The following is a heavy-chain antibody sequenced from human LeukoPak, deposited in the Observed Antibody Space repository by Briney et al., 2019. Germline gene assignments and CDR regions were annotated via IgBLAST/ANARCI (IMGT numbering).Heavy chain of an antibody. J-gene: IGHJ6*03. D-gene: IGHD2-2*03. CDR2: ISGSGGST. CDR3: ARGELDIVVVPAAIDYYYYMDV. CDR1: GFTFSSYA. Sequence: PGGSLRLSCAASGFTFSSYAMSWVRQAPGKGLEWVSAISGSGGSTYYAGSVKGRFTISRDNSKNTLYLQMNSLRAEDTAVYYCARGELDIVVVPAAIDYYYYMDVWGKGTTVTVSS. V-gene: IGHV3-23*01.